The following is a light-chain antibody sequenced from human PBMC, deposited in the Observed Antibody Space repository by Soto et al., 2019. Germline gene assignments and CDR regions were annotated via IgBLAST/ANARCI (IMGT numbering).Light chain of an antibody. Sequence: ELVLTQSPGTLSLSPGERATLSCRASQSVGSSYLAWYQQKPGQAPRLLIYGASARATGIPDRFSGSGSGTDFTLTISSLEPEDFAVYYCQQFLYSPYSFGQGTKLGIK. V-gene: IGKV3-20*01. CDR1: QSVGSSY. CDR2: GAS. J-gene: IGKJ2*03. CDR3: QQFLYSPYS.